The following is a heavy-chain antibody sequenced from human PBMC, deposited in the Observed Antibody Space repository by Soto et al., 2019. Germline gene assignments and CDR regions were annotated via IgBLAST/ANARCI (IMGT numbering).Heavy chain of an antibody. CDR2: IWYDGSNK. V-gene: IGHV3-33*01. J-gene: IGHJ4*02. CDR1: GFTFSSYG. Sequence: PGGSLRLSCAASGFTFSSYGMHWVRQAPGKGLEWVAVIWYDGSNKYYADSVKGRFTISRDNSKNTLYLQMNSLRAEDTAVYYCARAGSLVPAAHGYWGQGTLVTVSS. CDR3: ARAGSLVPAAHGY. D-gene: IGHD2-2*01.